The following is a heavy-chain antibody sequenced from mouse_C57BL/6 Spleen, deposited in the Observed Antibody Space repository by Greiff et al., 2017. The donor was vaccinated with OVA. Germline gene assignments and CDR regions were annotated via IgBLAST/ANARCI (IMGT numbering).Heavy chain of an antibody. D-gene: IGHD2-3*01. V-gene: IGHV1-15*01. J-gene: IGHJ3*01. CDR1: GYTFTDYE. Sequence: VQLQQSGAELVRPGASVTLSCKASGYTFTDYEMHWVKQTPVHGLEWIGAIDPETGGTAYNQKFKGKAILTADKSSSTAYMELRSLTSEDSAVYYCTRSLYDGYPFAYWGQGTLVTVSA. CDR3: TRSLYDGYPFAY. CDR2: IDPETGGT.